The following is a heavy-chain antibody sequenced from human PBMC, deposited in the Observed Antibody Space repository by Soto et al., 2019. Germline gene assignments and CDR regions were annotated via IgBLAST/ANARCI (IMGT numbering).Heavy chain of an antibody. CDR3: ASTPLNYDFWSGYRSSTYYYGMGV. CDR1: GYAFTRYY. J-gene: IGHJ6*02. Sequence: VPVKGYWKASGYAFTRYYVHRLRQDNGEGLEWMGIINPSGGSTSYAQKFQGRVTMTRDTSTSTVYMELSSLRSEDTAVYYCASTPLNYDFWSGYRSSTYYYGMGVWGQGTTVTVSS. D-gene: IGHD3-3*01. V-gene: IGHV1-46*01. CDR2: INPSGGST.